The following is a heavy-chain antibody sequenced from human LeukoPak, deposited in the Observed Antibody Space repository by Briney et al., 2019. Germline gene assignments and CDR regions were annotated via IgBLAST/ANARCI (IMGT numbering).Heavy chain of an antibody. J-gene: IGHJ4*02. CDR1: GFSLSTNGMC. CDR3: ARIRVDYGDFVIDY. Sequence: RESGPALVKPTETLTLTCSFSGFSLSTNGMCVTWIRQPPGKALEWLARIDWDDDEYYSRSLRTRLTISKDTSKNQVVLTMTNMDPVDTATYYCARIRVDYGDFVIDYWGQGTLVTVSS. D-gene: IGHD4-17*01. V-gene: IGHV2-70*11. CDR2: IDWDDDE.